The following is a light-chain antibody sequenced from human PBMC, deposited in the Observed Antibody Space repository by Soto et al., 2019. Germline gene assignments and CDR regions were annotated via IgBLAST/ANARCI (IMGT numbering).Light chain of an antibody. J-gene: IGKJ1*01. CDR2: GAS. Sequence: EIVMTQSPATLSVSPGERATLSCRASQSVSSNLAWYQQKPGQAPRLLIYGASTRATGITARFSGSGCETEFTLTISGVQSEDFALYYCQQYNNWWTFCRGTKVEIK. CDR1: QSVSSN. CDR3: QQYNNWWT. V-gene: IGKV3-15*01.